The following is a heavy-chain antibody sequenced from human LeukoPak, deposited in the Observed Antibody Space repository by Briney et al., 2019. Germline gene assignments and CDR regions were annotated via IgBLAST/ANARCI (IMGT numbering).Heavy chain of an antibody. V-gene: IGHV3-7*01. D-gene: IGHD1-7*01. CDR2: IKQDGSEK. CDR1: GFTFSNYW. J-gene: IGHJ4*02. Sequence: GGSLRLSCAASGFTFSNYWMSWVRQAPGKGLEWVANIKQDGSEKYHVDSVRGRFTISRDNAKNSLYLQMSSLRAEDTAVYYCARYGGNYPYFFDYWGQGTLVTVSS. CDR3: ARYGGNYPYFFDY.